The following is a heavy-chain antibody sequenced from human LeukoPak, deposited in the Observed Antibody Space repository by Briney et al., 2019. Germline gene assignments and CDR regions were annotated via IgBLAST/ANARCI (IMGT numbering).Heavy chain of an antibody. D-gene: IGHD1-1*01. Sequence: ASVKVSCTASGYTFTSYDINWVRQAPGQGLEWMGWMNPNSGNTGYAQKFQGRVTITRNTSISTAYMELSSLRSEDTAVYYCARARAYTTRLYYYYYMDVWGKGTTVTVSS. CDR1: GYTFTSYD. CDR2: MNPNSGNT. CDR3: ARARAYTTRLYYYYYMDV. J-gene: IGHJ6*03. V-gene: IGHV1-8*01.